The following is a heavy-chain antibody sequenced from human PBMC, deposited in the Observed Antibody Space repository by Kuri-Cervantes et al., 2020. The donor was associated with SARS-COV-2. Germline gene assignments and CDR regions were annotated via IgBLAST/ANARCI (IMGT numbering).Heavy chain of an antibody. CDR3: AKALSLYSSLDY. Sequence: GGSLRLSCAASGFTFSSYAMRWVRQAPGKGLEWISVVSSTYYADSVKGRFSISRDNPKNTLYLQMNSLRAEDTAVYYCAKALSLYSSLDYWGQGTLVTVSS. J-gene: IGHJ4*02. V-gene: IGHV3-23*03. CDR1: GFTFSSYA. D-gene: IGHD6-13*01. CDR2: VSST.